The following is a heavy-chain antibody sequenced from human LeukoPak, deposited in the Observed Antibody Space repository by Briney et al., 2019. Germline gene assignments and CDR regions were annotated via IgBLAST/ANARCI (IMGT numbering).Heavy chain of an antibody. CDR1: GFTFSSYA. V-gene: IGHV3-30-3*01. J-gene: IGHJ6*02. CDR2: ISYDGSNK. Sequence: PGGSLRLSCAASGFTFSSYAMHRVRQAPGKGLEWVAVISYDGSNKYYADSVKGRFTISRDNSKNTLYLQMNSLRAEDTAVYYCARGEYSSSFGMDVWGQGTTVTVSS. D-gene: IGHD6-6*01. CDR3: ARGEYSSSFGMDV.